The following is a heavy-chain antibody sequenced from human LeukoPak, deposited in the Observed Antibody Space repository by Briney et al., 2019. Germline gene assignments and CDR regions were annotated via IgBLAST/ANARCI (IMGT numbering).Heavy chain of an antibody. D-gene: IGHD1-7*01. CDR3: ARVRFLLWNYITFDI. CDR2: ISAYNGNT. Sequence: GASVKVSCKASGYTFTSYGISWVRQAPGQGLEWMGWISAYNGNTNYAQKLQDRVTMTTDTSTSTAYMELRSLRSDDTAVYYCARVRFLLWNYITFDIWGQGTMVTVSS. J-gene: IGHJ3*02. CDR1: GYTFTSYG. V-gene: IGHV1-18*01.